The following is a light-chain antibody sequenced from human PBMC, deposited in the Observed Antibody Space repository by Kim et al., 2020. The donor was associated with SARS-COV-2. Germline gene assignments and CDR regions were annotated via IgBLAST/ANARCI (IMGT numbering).Light chain of an antibody. CDR2: GNF. V-gene: IGLV1-40*01. CDR3: QSYDNSLSGVI. Sequence: RVTVSCTGSGSNIGAGKEVHWYQQLPGTAPKLLIYGNFNRPSGVPDRFSGSKSGTSASLAITGLQPEDEADYYCQSYDNSLSGVIFGGGTQLTVL. J-gene: IGLJ2*01. CDR1: GSNIGAGKE.